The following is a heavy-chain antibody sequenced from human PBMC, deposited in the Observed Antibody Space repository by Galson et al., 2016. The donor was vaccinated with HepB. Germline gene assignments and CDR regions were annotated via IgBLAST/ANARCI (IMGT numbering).Heavy chain of an antibody. D-gene: IGHD3/OR15-3a*01. CDR2: INAGNGNT. J-gene: IGHJ3*02. V-gene: IGHV1-3*01. Sequence: SVKVSCKASGFTLTSYAIKWVRQAPGQRLEWMGWINAGNGNTKHSQKFQGRVTITRDTSASTVYMELSSLRSEDTAVYYCAREHDIWTSYAFDIWGQGTMITVSS. CDR3: AREHDIWTSYAFDI. CDR1: GFTLTSYA.